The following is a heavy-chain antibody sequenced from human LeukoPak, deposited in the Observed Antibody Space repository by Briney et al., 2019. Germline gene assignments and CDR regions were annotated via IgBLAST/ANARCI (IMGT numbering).Heavy chain of an antibody. D-gene: IGHD6-13*01. CDR2: IYHSGST. CDR1: GVSISSSNW. J-gene: IGHJ5*02. V-gene: IGHV4-4*02. Sequence: SGTLSLTCAVSGVSISSSNWWSWVRQLPGKGLEWIGEIYHSGSTNYNPSLKSRVTISVDKSKNQFSLKLSSVTAADTAVYYCARVPSSSWNNWFDPWGQGTLVTVSS. CDR3: ARVPSSSWNNWFDP.